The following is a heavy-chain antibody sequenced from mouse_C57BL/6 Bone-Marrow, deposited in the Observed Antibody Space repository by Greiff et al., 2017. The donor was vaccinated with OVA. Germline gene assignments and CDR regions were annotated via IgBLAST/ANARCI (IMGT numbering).Heavy chain of an antibody. CDR2: ISYDGSN. D-gene: IGHD1-1*01. J-gene: IGHJ1*03. CDR1: GYSITSGYY. V-gene: IGHV3-6*01. Sequence: EVKLMESGPGLVKPSQSLSLTCSVTGYSITSGYYWNWIRQFPGNKLEWVGYISYDGSNNYNPSLKNRISITRDTSKNQFFLKLNSVTTEDTATYYCARESSYRYFDVWGTGTTVTVSS. CDR3: ARESSYRYFDV.